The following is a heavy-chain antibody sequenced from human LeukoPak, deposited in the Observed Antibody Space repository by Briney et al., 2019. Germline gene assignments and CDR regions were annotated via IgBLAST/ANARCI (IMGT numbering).Heavy chain of an antibody. CDR2: INHSGNA. CDR1: GGSFSGYY. CDR3: ARRCRIGSGWFYDY. J-gene: IGHJ4*02. Sequence: SETLSLTCAVYGGSFSGYYWTWIRQPPGKGREWIGEINHSGNANYNPPLKSRVTISVDTSKNQISLKLSSVTAADTAVYYCARRCRIGSGWFYDYWGQGTLVTVSS. V-gene: IGHV4-34*01. D-gene: IGHD6-19*01.